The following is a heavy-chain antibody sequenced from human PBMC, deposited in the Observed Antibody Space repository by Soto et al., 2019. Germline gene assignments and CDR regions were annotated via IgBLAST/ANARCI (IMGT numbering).Heavy chain of an antibody. Sequence: SETLSLTCTVSGGSISTDDHYWNWIRQPPGKDLEWIGYIYYSGSTYYNPSLRSRVTISVDTSKNQFSLKLISVTAADTAVYYCARDREYYESSGLYFDYWGQGTLVTVS. J-gene: IGHJ4*02. CDR2: IYYSGST. D-gene: IGHD3-22*01. CDR1: GGSISTDDHY. CDR3: ARDREYYESSGLYFDY. V-gene: IGHV4-30-4*02.